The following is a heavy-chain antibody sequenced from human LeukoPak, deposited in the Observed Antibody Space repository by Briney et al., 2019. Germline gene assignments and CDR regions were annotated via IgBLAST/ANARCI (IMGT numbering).Heavy chain of an antibody. V-gene: IGHV3-48*04. CDR2: ISSSSSTI. Sequence: GGSLRLSCGASGFTFSSYSMNCVRQAPGKGLGWVSYISSSSSTIYYADSVKGRFTISRDNAKNSLYLQMNSLRAEDTAVYYCAREALLWFGDGTYYFDYWGQGTLVTVSS. CDR3: AREALLWFGDGTYYFDY. D-gene: IGHD3-10*01. J-gene: IGHJ4*02. CDR1: GFTFSSYS.